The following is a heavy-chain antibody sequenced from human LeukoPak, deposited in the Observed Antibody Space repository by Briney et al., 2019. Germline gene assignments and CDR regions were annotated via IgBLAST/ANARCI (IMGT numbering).Heavy chain of an antibody. D-gene: IGHD2-2*01. CDR1: GFSFSDCY. CDR2: ISSSSGYT. Sequence: GGSLRLSCAASGFSFSDCYMNWIRQAPATGLEWVSYISSSSGYTNYADSVKGRFTISRDNSNSTLYLQMNSLRAEDTAVYYCARDKSTSCYYFDYWGQGTLVTVSS. J-gene: IGHJ4*02. CDR3: ARDKSTSCYYFDY. V-gene: IGHV3-11*06.